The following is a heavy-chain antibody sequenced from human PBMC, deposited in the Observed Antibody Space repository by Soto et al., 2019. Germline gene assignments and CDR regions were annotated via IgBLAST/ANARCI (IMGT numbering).Heavy chain of an antibody. CDR1: GFTFSSYA. Sequence: RRLSCAASGFTFSSYAMSWVRQAPGKGLEWVSAISGSGGSTYYADSVKGRFTISRDNSKNTLYLQMNSLRAEDTAVYYCAKDTIFGVMAFFDYWGQGXLVTVSS. CDR3: AKDTIFGVMAFFDY. CDR2: ISGSGGST. J-gene: IGHJ4*02. V-gene: IGHV3-23*01. D-gene: IGHD3-3*01.